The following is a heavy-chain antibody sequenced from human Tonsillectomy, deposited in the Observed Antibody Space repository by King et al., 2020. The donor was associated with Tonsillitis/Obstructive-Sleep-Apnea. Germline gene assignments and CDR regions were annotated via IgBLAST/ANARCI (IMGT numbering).Heavy chain of an antibody. V-gene: IGHV3-30*01. CDR3: ARDRSGWPPEYFDY. J-gene: IGHJ4*02. CDR2: ISFDGRYE. D-gene: IGHD6-19*01. CDR1: GFTSSSYS. Sequence: VQLVESGGGVVQPGRFLRLSCAASGFTSSSYSMHWVRQDPGKGLELVALISFDGRYEYYADSVKGRLTISRDNSKNTLYLQMNSLGPEDTAVYYCARDRSGWPPEYFDYWGQGTLVTVSS.